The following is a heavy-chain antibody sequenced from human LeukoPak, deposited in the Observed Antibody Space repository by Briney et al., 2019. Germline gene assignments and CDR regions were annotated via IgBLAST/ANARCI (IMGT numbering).Heavy chain of an antibody. Sequence: GGSLRLSCAASGFTFSSFEMNWVRQAPGKGLEWVSYISISGSIIYYADSVKGRFTISRDNTKNSLYLQMNSLRAEDTAVYYCASPNPRIAARPYYYYYMDVWGKGTTVTVSS. V-gene: IGHV3-48*03. CDR2: ISISGSII. CDR3: ASPNPRIAARPYYYYYMDV. CDR1: GFTFSSFE. J-gene: IGHJ6*03. D-gene: IGHD6-6*01.